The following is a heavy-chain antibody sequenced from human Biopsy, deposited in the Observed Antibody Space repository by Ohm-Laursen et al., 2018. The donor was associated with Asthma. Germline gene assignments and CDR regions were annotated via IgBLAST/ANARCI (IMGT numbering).Heavy chain of an antibody. Sequence: AASVKVSCKASGYNFISFAIHWVRQAPGQRLEWMGWINAGDGNTKYSQKFQGRVTITRDTSASTAYMDLRSLRSEDTAVYYCAKDFRGIAVAGDRGFDYWGQGTLVTVSS. CDR1: GYNFISFA. D-gene: IGHD6-19*01. CDR2: INAGDGNT. J-gene: IGHJ4*02. V-gene: IGHV1-3*01. CDR3: AKDFRGIAVAGDRGFDY.